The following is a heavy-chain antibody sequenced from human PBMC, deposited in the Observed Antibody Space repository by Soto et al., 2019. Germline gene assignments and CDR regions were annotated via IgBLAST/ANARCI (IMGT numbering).Heavy chain of an antibody. CDR3: ARSAVPIVVVPAARSWFDP. CDR1: GYTFTGYY. CDR2: INPNSGGT. Sequence: ASVXVSCKASGYTFTGYYMHWVRQAPGQGLEWMGWINPNSGGTNYAQKFQGWVTMTRDTSISTAYMELSRLRSDDTAVYYCARSAVPIVVVPAARSWFDPWGQGTLVTVSS. V-gene: IGHV1-2*04. J-gene: IGHJ5*02. D-gene: IGHD2-2*01.